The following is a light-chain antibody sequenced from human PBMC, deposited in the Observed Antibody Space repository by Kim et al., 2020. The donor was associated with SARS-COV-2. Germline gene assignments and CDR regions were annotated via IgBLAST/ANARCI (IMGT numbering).Light chain of an antibody. Sequence: SASVGDRVTITCRTSQSISSRLPWYQQKPGKAPKLLIYKASSLESGVPSRFSGSGSGTEFTLTISSLQPDDFATYYCQQYDSWWTFGQGTKVDIK. V-gene: IGKV1-5*03. CDR1: QSISSR. CDR3: QQYDSWWT. CDR2: KAS. J-gene: IGKJ1*01.